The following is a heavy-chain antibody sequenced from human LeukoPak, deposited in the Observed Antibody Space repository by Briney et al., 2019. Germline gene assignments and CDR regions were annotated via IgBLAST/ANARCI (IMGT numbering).Heavy chain of an antibody. CDR3: ARVPAAPRLYMDV. J-gene: IGHJ6*02. Sequence: SETLSLTCTVSGGSISSSSYYWGWIRQPPGKGLEWIGSIYYSGSTYYNPSLKSRVTISVDTSKNQFSLKLSSVTAADTAVYYCARVPAAPRLYMDVWGQGTTVTVSS. D-gene: IGHD2-2*01. CDR2: IYYSGST. CDR1: GGSISSSSYY. V-gene: IGHV4-39*07.